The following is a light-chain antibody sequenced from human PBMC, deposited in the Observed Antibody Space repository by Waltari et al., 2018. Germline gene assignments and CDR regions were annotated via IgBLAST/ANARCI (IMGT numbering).Light chain of an antibody. CDR2: HAS. Sequence: EIVLTQSPGTLSLSSGARATLSCRASPSISRYLAWYQQKPGQAPRLLIYHASSRATGVPDRFSGSGSGTDFSLTISRLEPEDFAVYYCQHYESLPVTFGQGTKVEIK. CDR3: QHYESLPVT. CDR1: PSISRY. V-gene: IGKV3-20*01. J-gene: IGKJ1*01.